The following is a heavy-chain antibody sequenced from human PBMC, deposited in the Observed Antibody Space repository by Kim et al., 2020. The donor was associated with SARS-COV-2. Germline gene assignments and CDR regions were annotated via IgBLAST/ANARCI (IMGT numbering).Heavy chain of an antibody. CDR3: TRGGFQHAYDV. CDR2: T. V-gene: IGHV3-72*01. J-gene: IGHJ3*01. D-gene: IGHD1-26*01. Sequence: TEYAASVKGRFTVSRDDSKSSLYLQMNGLKAEDAAVYSCTRGGFQHAYDVWGQGTVVTVSS.